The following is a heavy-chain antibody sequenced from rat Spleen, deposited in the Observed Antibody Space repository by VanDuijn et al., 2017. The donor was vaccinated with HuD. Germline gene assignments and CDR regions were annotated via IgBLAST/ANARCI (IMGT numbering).Heavy chain of an antibody. CDR2: IWAGGGT. D-gene: IGHD4-3*01. J-gene: IGHJ4*01. CDR3: ARHLREASGVMDA. CDR1: GFSLTTYH. V-gene: IGHV2-72*01. Sequence: QVQLKESGPGLVQPAQTLSLTCTVSGFSLTTYHVSWVRQPPGKSLVWMGIIWAGGGTNYNSAVKSRLSISRDTSKSQVLLKMNSLQPEDTGTYYCARHLREASGVMDAWGQGASVTVSS.